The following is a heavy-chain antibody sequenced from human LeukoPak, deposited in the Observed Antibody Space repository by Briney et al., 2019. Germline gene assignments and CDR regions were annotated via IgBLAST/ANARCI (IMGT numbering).Heavy chain of an antibody. Sequence: GGPLRLSYAASGFTFSNAWMNWVRQAPGKGLEWVGRIKSKTDGGTTDYAAPVKGRFTISRDDSKNTLYLQMNSLKTEDTAVYYCSTTYYYDSSEGYWGQGTLVTVSS. CDR2: IKSKTDGGTT. CDR1: GFTFSNAW. D-gene: IGHD3-22*01. CDR3: STTYYYDSSEGY. V-gene: IGHV3-15*07. J-gene: IGHJ4*02.